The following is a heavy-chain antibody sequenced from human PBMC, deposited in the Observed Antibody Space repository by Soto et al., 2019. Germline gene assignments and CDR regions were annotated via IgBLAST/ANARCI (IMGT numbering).Heavy chain of an antibody. CDR2: IYYSGST. J-gene: IGHJ5*02. D-gene: IGHD2-2*01. V-gene: IGHV4-59*01. CDR1: GGSISSYY. Sequence: SETLSLTCTVSGGSISSYYWSWIRQPPGKGLEWIGYIYYSGSTNYNPSLKSRVTISVDTSKNQFTLKLRSVTAADTAVDYCARLAYCSSTSCYYEGYWFDPWGQGTLVTVSS. CDR3: ARLAYCSSTSCYYEGYWFDP.